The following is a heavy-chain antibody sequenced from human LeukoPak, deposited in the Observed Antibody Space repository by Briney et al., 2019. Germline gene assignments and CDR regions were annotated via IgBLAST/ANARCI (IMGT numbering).Heavy chain of an antibody. CDR1: GGSISVYY. CDR3: AGRHSGAWSLQH. J-gene: IGHJ1*01. D-gene: IGHD6-19*01. Sequence: SDTLSLTCTVSGGSISVYYWIWIRQPPGQELEAIGYISYSGSTNYNPSLRSRVTISVDTSKNQFSLKLSSVTAADTAVYYCAGRHSGAWSLQHWGQGTLVTVSS. V-gene: IGHV4-59*08. CDR2: ISYSGST.